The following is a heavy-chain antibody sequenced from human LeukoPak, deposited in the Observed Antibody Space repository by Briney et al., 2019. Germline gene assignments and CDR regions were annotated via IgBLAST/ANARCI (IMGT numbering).Heavy chain of an antibody. CDR2: TKSKTDGGTT. J-gene: IGHJ4*02. CDR3: TTVGWTTLKYYFDY. CDR1: GFTFSNYA. Sequence: GGSLRLSCAASGFTFSNYAMTWVRQAPGKGLEWVGRTKSKTDGGTTDYAAPVKGRFTISRDDSKNTLYLQMNSLKTEDTAVYYCTTVGWTTLKYYFDYWGQGTLVTVSS. D-gene: IGHD3/OR15-3a*01. V-gene: IGHV3-15*01.